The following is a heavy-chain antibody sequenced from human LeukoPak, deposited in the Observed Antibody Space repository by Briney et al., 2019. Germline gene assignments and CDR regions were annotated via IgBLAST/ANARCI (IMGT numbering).Heavy chain of an antibody. CDR3: TTDWGLTDCGGDCSSS. CDR2: IKSRTDGETT. J-gene: IGHJ4*01. CDR1: GFAFYNAW. D-gene: IGHD2-21*02. V-gene: IGHV3-15*01. Sequence: GGSLRLSSGVSGFAFYNAWGSCVRQAPGKGLEWVGRIKSRTDGETTDYAAPVKGRFTISRHDSKNTLYLQMMSLETEDTAVYYCTTDWGLTDCGGDCSSSWGPATLVTVSS.